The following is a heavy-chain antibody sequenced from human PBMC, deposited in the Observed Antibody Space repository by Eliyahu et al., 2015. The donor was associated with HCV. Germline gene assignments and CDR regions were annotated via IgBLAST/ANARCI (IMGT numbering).Heavy chain of an antibody. J-gene: IGHJ4*02. CDR2: ISYDGSNK. CDR1: GFTFSSYG. D-gene: IGHD3-22*01. V-gene: IGHV3-30*18. CDR3: AKYYDSSGYPPY. Sequence: QVQLVESGGGVVQPGRSLRLSCAASGFTFSSYGMHWVRQAPGKGLEWVAVISYDGSNKYYADTVKGRFTISRDNSKNTLYLQMNSLRAEDTAVYYCAKYYDSSGYPPYWGQGTLVTVSS.